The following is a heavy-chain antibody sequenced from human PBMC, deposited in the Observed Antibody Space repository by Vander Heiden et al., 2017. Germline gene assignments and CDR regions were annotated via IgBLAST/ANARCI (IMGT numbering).Heavy chain of an antibody. J-gene: IGHJ4*02. Sequence: EVQLVESGGGLVKPGGSLRLSCAASGFTFSNAWMSWVRQAPGKGLEWVGRIKSKTDGGTTDYAAPVKGRFTISRDDSKNTLYLQMNSLKTEDTAVYYCTTDSGYYDYGDYGEYYFDYWGQGTLVTVSS. CDR3: TTDSGYYDYGDYGEYYFDY. CDR2: IKSKTDGGTT. D-gene: IGHD4-17*01. CDR1: GFTFSNAW. V-gene: IGHV3-15*01.